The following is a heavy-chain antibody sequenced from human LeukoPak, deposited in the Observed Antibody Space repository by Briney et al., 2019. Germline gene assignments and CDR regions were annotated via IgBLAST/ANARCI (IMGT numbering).Heavy chain of an antibody. CDR2: IYPSGGSA. D-gene: IGHD1-1*01. J-gene: IGHJ3*02. Sequence: ASVTVSCKASGYTFTTHYMHWVRQAPGQGLEWMGLIYPSGGSANYAQKFQGRVTMTRNTSISTAYRELSSLRSEDTAVYYCARVQLERRRDAFDIWGQGTMVTVSS. CDR1: GYTFTTHY. CDR3: ARVQLERRRDAFDI. V-gene: IGHV1-46*01.